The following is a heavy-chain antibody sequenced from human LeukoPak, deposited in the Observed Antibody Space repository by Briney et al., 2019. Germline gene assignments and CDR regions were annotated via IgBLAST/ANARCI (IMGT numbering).Heavy chain of an antibody. V-gene: IGHV1-2*02. CDR2: INPNSGGT. J-gene: IGHJ5*02. Sequence: ASVKVSCKASGYTFTGYYMRWVRQAPGQGLEWMGWINPNSGGTNNAQKFQGRVTMTRDTSISTAYMELSRLRSDDTAVYYCAREGEVVPAAMFSAGSWFDPWGQGTLVTVSS. CDR1: GYTFTGYY. D-gene: IGHD2-2*01. CDR3: AREGEVVPAAMFSAGSWFDP.